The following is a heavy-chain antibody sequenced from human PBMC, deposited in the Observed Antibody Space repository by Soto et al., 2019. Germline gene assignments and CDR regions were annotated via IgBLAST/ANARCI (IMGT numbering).Heavy chain of an antibody. CDR1: GFTFSSYG. D-gene: IGHD6-19*01. CDR2: ISYDGSNK. CDR3: AKAGYSSGWYLDY. V-gene: IGHV3-30*18. J-gene: IGHJ4*02. Sequence: QVQLVESGGGEVQPGRSLRLSCAASGFTFSSYGMHWVRQAPGKGLEWVAVISYDGSNKYYADSVKGRFTISRDNSKNTLYLQMNSLRAEDTAVYYCAKAGYSSGWYLDYWGQGTLVTVSS.